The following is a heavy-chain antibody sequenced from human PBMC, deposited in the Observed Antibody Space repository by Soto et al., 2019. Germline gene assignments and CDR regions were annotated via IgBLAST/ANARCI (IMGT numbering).Heavy chain of an antibody. D-gene: IGHD1-1*01. Sequence: PGGSLRLSCAASGFTFSSYAMSWVRQAPGKGLEWVSAISGSGGSTYYADSVKGRFTISRDNDKNTLYLQMNSLRAEDTAVYYCAREGSHSAYNFAIGIQLWSFDRWGQGLPVTVSS. CDR2: ISGSGGST. V-gene: IGHV3-23*01. CDR3: AREGSHSAYNFAIGIQLWSFDR. J-gene: IGHJ5*02. CDR1: GFTFSSYA.